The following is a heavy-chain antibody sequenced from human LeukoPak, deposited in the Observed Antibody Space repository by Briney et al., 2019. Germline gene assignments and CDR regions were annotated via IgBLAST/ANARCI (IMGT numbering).Heavy chain of an antibody. V-gene: IGHV3-7*01. CDR2: IKQDGNEK. D-gene: IGHD4-23*01. CDR1: GFRFNTYW. CDR3: ASSVDYYFDY. Sequence: GGSLRLSCAASGFRFNTYWMSWVRQAPGKGLEWVANIKQDGNEKYYADSVKGRFTISRDNGKNSLDLQMNSLRAEDTAVYYCASSVDYYFDYWGQGTLVTVSS. J-gene: IGHJ4*02.